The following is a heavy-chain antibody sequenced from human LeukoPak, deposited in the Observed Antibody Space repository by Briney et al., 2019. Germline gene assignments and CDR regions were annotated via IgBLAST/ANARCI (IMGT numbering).Heavy chain of an antibody. V-gene: IGHV1-2*02. CDR2: INPNSGGT. J-gene: IGHJ4*02. Sequence: ASVKVSCKASGYSFTAYYIHWVRQAPGQGLEYMGWINPNSGGTNYAQKFQGRVTMTRDTSISTAYMELSRLRSDDTAVYYCARGAQKPDYWGQGTLVTVSS. CDR3: ARGAQKPDY. CDR1: GYSFTAYY.